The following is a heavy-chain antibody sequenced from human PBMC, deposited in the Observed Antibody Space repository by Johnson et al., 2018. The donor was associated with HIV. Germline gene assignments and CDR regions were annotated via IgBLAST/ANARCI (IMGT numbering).Heavy chain of an antibody. CDR2: IKQDGSEK. Sequence: VQLVESGGGVVQPGRSLRLSCAASGFTCSSYAMHWVRQAPGKGLEWVANIKQDGSEKYYVDSVKGRFTISSENAKNSVYLQMNSLRAEDTAVYYCARLRGSSAKGFDIWGQGTMVIVSS. D-gene: IGHD6-6*01. V-gene: IGHV3-7*01. J-gene: IGHJ3*02. CDR3: ARLRGSSAKGFDI. CDR1: GFTCSSYA.